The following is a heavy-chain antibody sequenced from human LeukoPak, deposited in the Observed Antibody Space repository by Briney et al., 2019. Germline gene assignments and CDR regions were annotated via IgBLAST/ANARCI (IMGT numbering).Heavy chain of an antibody. CDR3: ASGTTVTPPGY. V-gene: IGHV3-48*04. D-gene: IGHD4-17*01. Sequence: GGSLRLSCAASGFTFSSYSMNWVRQAPGKGLEWVSYISSSSSTIYYADSVKGRFTISRDNAKNSLYLQMNSLRAEDTAVYYCASGTTVTPPGYWGQGTLVTVSS. CDR1: GFTFSSYS. CDR2: ISSSSSTI. J-gene: IGHJ4*02.